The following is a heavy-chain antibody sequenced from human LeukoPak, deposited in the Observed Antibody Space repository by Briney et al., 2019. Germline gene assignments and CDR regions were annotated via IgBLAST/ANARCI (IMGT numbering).Heavy chain of an antibody. Sequence: PGGPLRLSCAASGFTFSSYAMSWVRQAPGKGLEWVSAISGSGGSTYYADSVKGRFTISRDNSKSTLYLQMNSLRAEDTAVYYCAKASGGLPLYYFDYWGQGTLVTVSS. CDR2: ISGSGGST. D-gene: IGHD4-23*01. J-gene: IGHJ4*02. V-gene: IGHV3-23*01. CDR1: GFTFSSYA. CDR3: AKASGGLPLYYFDY.